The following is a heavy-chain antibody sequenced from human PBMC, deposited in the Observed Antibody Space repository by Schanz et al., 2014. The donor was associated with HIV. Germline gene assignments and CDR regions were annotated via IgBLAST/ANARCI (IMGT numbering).Heavy chain of an antibody. D-gene: IGHD3-9*01. CDR2: ISSGSTTI. J-gene: IGHJ6*02. V-gene: IGHV3-48*02. CDR1: GFTFSKYS. CDR3: ERANEERDIWTANYYYYGMDV. Sequence: VQLVESGGGVVQPGRSLTLSCVASGFTFSKYSMNWVRQAPGKGLEWVSYISSGSTTIHYADSVMGRFTISRDNAKNEMREEMNSLRDEDTAGYYCERANEERDIWTANYYYYGMDVWGQGTTVTVAS.